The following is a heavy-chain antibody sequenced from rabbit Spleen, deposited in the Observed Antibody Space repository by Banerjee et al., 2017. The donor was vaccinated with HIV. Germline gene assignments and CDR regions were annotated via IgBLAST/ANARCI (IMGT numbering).Heavy chain of an antibody. J-gene: IGHJ4*01. CDR3: ARDLDGVIGWNFGW. CDR1: GFTLSSYYM. Sequence: QEQLEESAGGLVQPGGSLKLSCKASGFTLSSYYMNWVRQAPGKGLEWIGYIYAGSSDSTYYASWAKGRFTISKPSSTTVTLQMTSLTAADTATYFCARDLDGVIGWNFGWWGPGTLVTVS. D-gene: IGHD4-1*01. CDR2: IYAGSSDST. V-gene: IGHV1S45*01.